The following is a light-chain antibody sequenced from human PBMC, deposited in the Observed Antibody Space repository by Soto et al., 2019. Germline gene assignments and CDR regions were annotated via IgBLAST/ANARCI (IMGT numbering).Light chain of an antibody. CDR2: DAS. CDR3: QQYNNWPPFT. Sequence: EIVMTQSPATLSVSPGERASLSCRASQSVGSKLAWYQHKPGQAPRLLIYDASTRATGFPARFSGSGSGTEFTLTISSLQPEDFAVYYCQQYNNWPPFTFGPVTIVDIK. V-gene: IGKV3-15*01. J-gene: IGKJ3*01. CDR1: QSVGSK.